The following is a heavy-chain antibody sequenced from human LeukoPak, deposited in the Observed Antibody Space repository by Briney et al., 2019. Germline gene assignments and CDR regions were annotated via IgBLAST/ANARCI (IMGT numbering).Heavy chain of an antibody. CDR1: GFTFSRYW. D-gene: IGHD3-22*01. V-gene: IGHV3-7*01. J-gene: IGHJ3*02. CDR3: ARLNYYDNKGPDAFDI. CDR2: MKEDGSEK. Sequence: GGSLRLSCAASGFTFSRYWMTWVRQAPGKGLERVANMKEDGSEKYYVDSVKGRFTISRDNAKNSLYLQMNSLRAEDTAVYYCARLNYYDNKGPDAFDIWGQGTMVTVSS.